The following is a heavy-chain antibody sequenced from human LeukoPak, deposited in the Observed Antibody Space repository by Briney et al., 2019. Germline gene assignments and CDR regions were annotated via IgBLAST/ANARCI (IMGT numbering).Heavy chain of an antibody. CDR2: IYSGGST. CDR1: GFTVSSNY. J-gene: IGHJ4*02. Sequence: GGSLRLSCAASGFTVSSNYMSWVRQAPGKGLEWVSVIYSGGSTYCADSVKGRFTISRDTSKNTLYLQMNSLRAEDTAVYYCARDGPRAGRGVIFDDWGQGTLVTVSS. CDR3: ARDGPRAGRGVIFDD. V-gene: IGHV3-66*01. D-gene: IGHD3-10*01.